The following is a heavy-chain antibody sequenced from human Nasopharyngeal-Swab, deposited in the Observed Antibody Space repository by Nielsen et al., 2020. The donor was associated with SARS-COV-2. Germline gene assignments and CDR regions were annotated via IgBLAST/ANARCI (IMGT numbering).Heavy chain of an antibody. CDR2: IYSDGST. CDR1: GFSVSSNY. J-gene: IGHJ4*02. V-gene: IGHV3-53*01. CDR3: AKGGGRMVAVAGYLGY. Sequence: GGSLRLSCAASGFSVSSNYMSWVRQAPGKGLEWVSIIYSDGSTYYADSVKGRFTISRDNSKNTLYLQMNSLRAEDTAVYYCAKGGGRMVAVAGYLGYWGQGTLVTVSS. D-gene: IGHD6-19*01.